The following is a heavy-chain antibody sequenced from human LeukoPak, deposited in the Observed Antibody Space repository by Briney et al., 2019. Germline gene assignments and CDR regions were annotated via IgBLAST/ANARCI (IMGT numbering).Heavy chain of an antibody. CDR3: AKTGNYNWNGFDY. J-gene: IGHJ4*02. Sequence: GGSLRLSCAASRFTFSNYGMHWVRQAPGKGLEWVAIISYDGSNKYYADSVRGRCTISRDNSKNTLYLQMNSLRVEDSAVYYCAKTGNYNWNGFDYWGQGTLVTVSS. D-gene: IGHD1-20*01. V-gene: IGHV3-30*18. CDR2: ISYDGSNK. CDR1: RFTFSNYG.